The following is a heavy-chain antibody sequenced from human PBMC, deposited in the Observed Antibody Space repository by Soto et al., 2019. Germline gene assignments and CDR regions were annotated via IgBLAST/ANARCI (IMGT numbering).Heavy chain of an antibody. V-gene: IGHV1-69*01. J-gene: IGHJ4*02. D-gene: IGHD3-9*01. CDR3: ASWDYDVLTGYSYDD. Sequence: QVQLVQSGAEVKKPGSSVKVSCKASGGTFNNYGMGWARQAPGQGLEWMGGIIPMIPRTNYAQKFQGRVTLTADASRSTAYMELRSLRSEDTAVYYCASWDYDVLTGYSYDDWGQGTLVTVSS. CDR1: GGTFNNYG. CDR2: IIPMIPRT.